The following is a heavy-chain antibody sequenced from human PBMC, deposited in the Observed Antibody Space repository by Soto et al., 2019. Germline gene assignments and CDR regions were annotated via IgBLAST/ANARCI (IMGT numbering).Heavy chain of an antibody. Sequence: PGGSLRLSRAASGFMFSAYWMSWVRQAPGKGLEWVANIHGDGGKIYYVDSVKGRFTISRDNAKRSLYLQMKSLRAEDTAVYYCAKLLAAAASWDAFDIWGQGTMVTVSS. D-gene: IGHD6-25*01. CDR3: AKLLAAAASWDAFDI. V-gene: IGHV3-7*01. CDR1: GFMFSAYW. CDR2: IHGDGGKI. J-gene: IGHJ3*02.